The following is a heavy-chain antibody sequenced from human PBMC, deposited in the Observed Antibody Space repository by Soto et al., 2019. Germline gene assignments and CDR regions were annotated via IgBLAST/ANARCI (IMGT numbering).Heavy chain of an antibody. J-gene: IGHJ6*02. D-gene: IGHD5-18*01. Sequence: ASVKVSCKASGGTFSSYAISWVRQAPGQGLEWMGGIIPIFGTANYAQKFQGRVTITADESTSTAYMELSSLRSEDTAVYYCARDGVDTAMNHYYYGMDVWGQGTTVTVSS. CDR2: IIPIFGTA. CDR3: ARDGVDTAMNHYYYGMDV. V-gene: IGHV1-69*13. CDR1: GGTFSSYA.